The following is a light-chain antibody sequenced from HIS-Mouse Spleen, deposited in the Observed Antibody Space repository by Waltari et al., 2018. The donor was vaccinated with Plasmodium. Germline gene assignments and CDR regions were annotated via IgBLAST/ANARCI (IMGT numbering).Light chain of an antibody. Sequence: SYELTQPPSVSVSPRQTARIPSSGDALPKKYAYWYQQKSGQAPVLVIYEDSKRTSGIPEVFSGSSSVTMATLTSSGAHVEDEADYYWYSTDSSGNHRVFGGGTKLTVL. CDR2: EDS. CDR1: ALPKKY. CDR3: YSTDSSGNHRV. J-gene: IGLJ3*02. V-gene: IGLV3-10*01.